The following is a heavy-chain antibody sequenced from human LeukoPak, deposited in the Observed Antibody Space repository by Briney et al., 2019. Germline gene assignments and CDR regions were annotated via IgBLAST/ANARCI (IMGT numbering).Heavy chain of an antibody. CDR1: GGSISSSSYY. CDR3: ARGRHYYDSSGYSSTDFDY. V-gene: IGHV4-39*07. J-gene: IGHJ4*02. D-gene: IGHD3-22*01. Sequence: SETLSLTCTVSGGSISSSSYYWGWIRQPPGKGLEWIGSIYYSGSTYYNPSLKSRVTISVDTSKNQFSLKLSSVTAADTAVYYCARGRHYYDSSGYSSTDFDYWGQGTLVTVSS. CDR2: IYYSGST.